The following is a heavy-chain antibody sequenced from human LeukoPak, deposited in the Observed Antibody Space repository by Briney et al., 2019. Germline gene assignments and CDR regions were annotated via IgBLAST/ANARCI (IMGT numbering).Heavy chain of an antibody. V-gene: IGHV4-30-2*01. Sequence: SETLSLTCAVSGGSINSGGYSWSWIRQPPGKGLEWIGYIYHSGSTYYNPSLKSRVTISVDRSKNQFSLKLSSVTAADTAVYYCAITSDYYGSGSYSWGQGTLVTVSS. CDR3: AITSDYYGSGSYS. D-gene: IGHD3-10*01. CDR2: IYHSGST. J-gene: IGHJ5*02. CDR1: GGSINSGGYS.